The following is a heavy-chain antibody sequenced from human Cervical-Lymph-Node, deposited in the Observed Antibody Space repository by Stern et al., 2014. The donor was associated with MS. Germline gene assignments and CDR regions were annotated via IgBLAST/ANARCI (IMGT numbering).Heavy chain of an antibody. D-gene: IGHD3-9*01. CDR1: GNIFTSYD. Sequence: VQLVQSGAEVKKPGASVKVSCKASGNIFTSYDINWVRQATGQGLEWMGWMNPKSGNTGLAQKFQGRVTMTRNTSISTAYMELRSLRSEDTAVYYCARGPQEAIRSFDWLHQYGMDVWGQGTTVTVSS. V-gene: IGHV1-8*01. J-gene: IGHJ6*02. CDR2: MNPKSGNT. CDR3: ARGPQEAIRSFDWLHQYGMDV.